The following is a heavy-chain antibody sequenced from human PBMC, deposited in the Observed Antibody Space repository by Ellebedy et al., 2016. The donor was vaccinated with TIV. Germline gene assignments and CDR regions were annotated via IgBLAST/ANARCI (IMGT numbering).Heavy chain of an antibody. D-gene: IGHD2-2*01. J-gene: IGHJ6*02. Sequence: MPSETLSLTCSVSGGSISSSTYYWGWIRQPPGKGLEWIGNIYYTGTTYYNPSLNSRVTISVDTSKNQFSLKLSSVTAADTALYYCASLPPAMFGYYYHGMDVWGQGTTVTVSS. CDR3: ASLPPAMFGYYYHGMDV. CDR2: IYYTGTT. CDR1: GGSISSSTYY. V-gene: IGHV4-39*01.